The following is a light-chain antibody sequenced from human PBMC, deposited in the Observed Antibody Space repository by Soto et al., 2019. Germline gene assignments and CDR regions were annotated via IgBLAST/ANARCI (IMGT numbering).Light chain of an antibody. J-gene: IGKJ4*01. CDR3: HQSSSTPQS. Sequence: DIQMTQSPSSLSASVGDRVTITCRASQSTSTYLSWYQQKPGKAPKLLINVASTLQSGVPSRFSGNGSGTDFTLAISSLQPEDFATYCCHQSSSTPQSFGGGTGVEIK. V-gene: IGKV1-39*01. CDR1: QSTSTY. CDR2: VAS.